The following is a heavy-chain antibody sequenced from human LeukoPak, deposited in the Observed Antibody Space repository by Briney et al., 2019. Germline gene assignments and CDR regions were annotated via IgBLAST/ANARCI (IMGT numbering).Heavy chain of an antibody. CDR3: ARQGGSSSPYYFYYMDV. CDR2: IYHSGST. J-gene: IGHJ6*03. D-gene: IGHD6-13*01. Sequence: SETLSLTCAVSGYSISSGSYWGWFRQPPGKGLEWIACIYHSGSTYYNPSLKSRVTMSVDTSKNQFSLRLTSLTAADTAVYYCARQGGSSSPYYFYYMDVWGKGTTVTVSS. CDR1: GYSISSGSY. V-gene: IGHV4-38-2*01.